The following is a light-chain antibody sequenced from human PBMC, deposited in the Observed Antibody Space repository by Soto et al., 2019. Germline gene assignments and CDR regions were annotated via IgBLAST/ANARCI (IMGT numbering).Light chain of an antibody. CDR2: AAS. CDR1: HTITNW. J-gene: IGKJ4*01. CDR3: QQLESYPST. V-gene: IGKV1-5*01. Sequence: DIQMTQSPSTLSASVGDRVTITFRASHTITNWLAWYQQKPGKAPELLIYAASTLQSGVPSRFSGSGSGTDFTLTISSLQPEDFATYYCQQLESYPSTFGGGTKVDIK.